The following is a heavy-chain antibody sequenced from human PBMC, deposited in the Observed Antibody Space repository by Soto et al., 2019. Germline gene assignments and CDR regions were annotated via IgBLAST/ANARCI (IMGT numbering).Heavy chain of an antibody. V-gene: IGHV3-74*01. J-gene: IGHJ4*02. D-gene: IGHD4-4*01. CDR3: ARDTRYSTDY. Sequence: GGSLRLSCATSGFTFSSRWMHWVRQAPGKGLVWVSYINSDGSTTTYADSVKGRFTISRDNAKNTVYLQMNSLRVDDTAVYYCARDTRYSTDYWGQGTLVTSPQ. CDR1: GFTFSSRW. CDR2: INSDGSTT.